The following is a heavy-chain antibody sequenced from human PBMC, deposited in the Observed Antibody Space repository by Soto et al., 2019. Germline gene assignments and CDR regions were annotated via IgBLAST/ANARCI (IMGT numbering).Heavy chain of an antibody. V-gene: IGHV5-51*01. CDR1: GYSFTSYW. D-gene: IGHD2-2*01. J-gene: IGHJ5*02. Sequence: GESLKISCKGSGYSFTSYWIGWVRQMPGKGLEWMGIIYPGYSDTRYSPSFQGQVTISADKSISTAYLQWSSLKASDTAMYSCARGVVPAATWFDPWGQGTLVTVSS. CDR2: IYPGYSDT. CDR3: ARGVVPAATWFDP.